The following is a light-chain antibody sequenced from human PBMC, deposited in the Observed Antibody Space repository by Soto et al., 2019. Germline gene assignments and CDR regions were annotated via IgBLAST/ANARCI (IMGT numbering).Light chain of an antibody. V-gene: IGKV3-20*01. J-gene: IGKJ1*01. Sequence: EIVMTQSPATLSVSPGERATLSCRASQTVSNSYLAWYQQKPGQAPRLLIYGASSRATGIPDRFSGSGSGTDFTLTISRLEPEDFVVYYCQQYGSSPRTFGQGTKVDIK. CDR2: GAS. CDR3: QQYGSSPRT. CDR1: QTVSNSY.